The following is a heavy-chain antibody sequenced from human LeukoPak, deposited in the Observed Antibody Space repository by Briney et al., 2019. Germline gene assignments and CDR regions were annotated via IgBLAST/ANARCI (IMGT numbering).Heavy chain of an antibody. V-gene: IGHV4-59*01. J-gene: IGHJ5*02. CDR1: GGSISSYY. D-gene: IGHD3-10*01. CDR3: ARGGYYGSGNDFRFDP. Sequence: KASETLSLTCTVSGGSISSYYWSWIRQPPGKGLEWIGNIHYTGSTNYNPSLKSRVTISVDTSKNQFSLKLSSVTAADTAIYYCARGGYYGSGNDFRFDPWGQGTLVTVSS. CDR2: IHYTGST.